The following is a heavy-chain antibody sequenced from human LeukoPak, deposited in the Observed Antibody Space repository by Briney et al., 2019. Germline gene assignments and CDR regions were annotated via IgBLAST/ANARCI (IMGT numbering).Heavy chain of an antibody. Sequence: GGSLRLSCAASGFTFSSYSMNWVRQAPGKGLEWVSSISSSSSYMYYADSVKGRFTISRDNAKNSLYLQMDSLRAEDTAVYYCAGYYDSSGYYYRAWGQGTLVIVSS. CDR3: AGYYDSSGYYYRA. CDR1: GFTFSSYS. V-gene: IGHV3-21*01. J-gene: IGHJ5*02. CDR2: ISSSSSYM. D-gene: IGHD3-22*01.